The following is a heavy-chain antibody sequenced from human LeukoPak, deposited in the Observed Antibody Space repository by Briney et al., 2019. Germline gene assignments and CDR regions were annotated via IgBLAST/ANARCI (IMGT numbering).Heavy chain of an antibody. V-gene: IGHV3-11*06. J-gene: IGHJ4*02. CDR3: ARSGIGATEIDY. CDR2: ISGRGNYV. D-gene: IGHD6-13*01. Sequence: AGGSLRLSCAASGFTFSDYFMSWVRQAPGKGLEWLSYISGRGNYVDYAESLKGRITISRDNAKNSLYLQMNSLRAEDTAVYYCARSGIGATEIDYWGQGTLVTVYS. CDR1: GFTFSDYF.